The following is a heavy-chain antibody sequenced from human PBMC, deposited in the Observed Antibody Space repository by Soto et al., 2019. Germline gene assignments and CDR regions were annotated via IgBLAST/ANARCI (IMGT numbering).Heavy chain of an antibody. CDR1: GYTSTSYY. Sequence: ASVKVSCKASGYTSTSYYMHWVRQAPGQGLEWMGIINPSGGSTSYAQKFQGRVTMTTDTSTSTAYMELRSLRSDDTAVYYCARDGPPSDYWGQGTLVTVSS. V-gene: IGHV1-46*01. CDR3: ARDGPPSDY. CDR2: INPSGGST. J-gene: IGHJ4*02.